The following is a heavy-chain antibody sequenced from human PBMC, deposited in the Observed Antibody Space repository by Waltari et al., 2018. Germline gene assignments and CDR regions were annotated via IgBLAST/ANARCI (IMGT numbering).Heavy chain of an antibody. D-gene: IGHD5-18*01. J-gene: IGHJ4*02. V-gene: IGHV4-38-2*01. Sequence: QVQLQESGPGLVKPSETLSLTCAASGYSISSGYYWGWIRQPPGKGLEWIGSIYHSGRTYYNPXLKSRVTISVDTSKNQFSLKLSSVTAADTAVYYCARGYSYHLLDYWGQGTLVTVSS. CDR1: GYSISSGYY. CDR3: ARGYSYHLLDY. CDR2: IYHSGRT.